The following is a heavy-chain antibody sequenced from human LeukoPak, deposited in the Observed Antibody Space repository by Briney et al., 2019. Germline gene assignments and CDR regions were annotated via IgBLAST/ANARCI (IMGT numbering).Heavy chain of an antibody. Sequence: GASVEVSCKASGYTFTNYGISWVRQAPGQGLEWMGWISAYNGDTNYAQNLQGRVTMTTDTSTSTAYMDLSSLRSDDTAVYYCAREIYGRFDNWGQGTLVTVSS. CDR1: GYTFTNYG. CDR3: AREIYGRFDN. J-gene: IGHJ4*02. CDR2: ISAYNGDT. D-gene: IGHD2-15*01. V-gene: IGHV1-18*01.